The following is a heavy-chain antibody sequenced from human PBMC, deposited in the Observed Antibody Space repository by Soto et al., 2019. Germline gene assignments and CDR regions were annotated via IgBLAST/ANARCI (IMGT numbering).Heavy chain of an antibody. Sequence: EVQLVESGGGLVQPGRSLRLSCAASGFTFDDYAMQWVRQAPGKGLEWVSGISWNSGSIGYADSVKGRFTISRDNAKNSLYLQMNSLRAEDTALYYCAKDSYGDYGAGWFDLWGQGTLVTVSS. CDR1: GFTFDDYA. D-gene: IGHD4-17*01. V-gene: IGHV3-9*01. CDR2: ISWNSGSI. CDR3: AKDSYGDYGAGWFDL. J-gene: IGHJ5*02.